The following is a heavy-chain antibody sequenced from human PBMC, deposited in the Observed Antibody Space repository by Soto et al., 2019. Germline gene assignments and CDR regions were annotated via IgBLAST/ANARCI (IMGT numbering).Heavy chain of an antibody. D-gene: IGHD6-13*01. Sequence: QVQLVESGGGVVQPGRSLRLSCAASGFTFSSYGMHWVRQAPGKGLEWVAVIWYDGSNKYYADSVKGRFTISRDNSKNKLYLQMNSLRAEDTAVYYCARGRTGYSSSWYDYWGQGTLVTVSS. V-gene: IGHV3-33*01. CDR2: IWYDGSNK. J-gene: IGHJ4*02. CDR1: GFTFSSYG. CDR3: ARGRTGYSSSWYDY.